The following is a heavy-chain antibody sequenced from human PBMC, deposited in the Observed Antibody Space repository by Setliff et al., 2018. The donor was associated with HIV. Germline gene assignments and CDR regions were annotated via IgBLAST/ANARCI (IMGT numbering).Heavy chain of an antibody. CDR2: IYTSGIT. D-gene: IGHD5-12*01. J-gene: IGHJ4*02. CDR3: ARDPPGSGFHLDY. Sequence: SETLSLTCTVSGGSISSYYWSWIRQPPGKGLEWIGYIYTSGITNYNPPLKSRVTMSVDTSKNQFSLKLSSVTAADTAVYYCARDPPGSGFHLDYWGQGTPVTVSS. V-gene: IGHV4-4*09. CDR1: GGSISSYY.